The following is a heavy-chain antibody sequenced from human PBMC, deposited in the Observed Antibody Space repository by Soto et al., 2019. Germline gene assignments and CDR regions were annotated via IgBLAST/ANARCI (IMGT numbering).Heavy chain of an antibody. CDR2: ISPYTGNT. CDR3: XXXXXXXXXXXXXX. V-gene: IGHV1-18*01. Sequence: QVQLVQSGDEVKKPGASVKVSCKASGYIFVNYGIAWVRQAPGQGLEWMGWISPYTGNTHSATKIQGRLTMTTDTXXXTXXXXLXXXXXXXXXXXXXXXXXXXXXXXXXXXXGQGTTVTVSS. CDR1: GYIFVNYG. J-gene: IGHJ6*02.